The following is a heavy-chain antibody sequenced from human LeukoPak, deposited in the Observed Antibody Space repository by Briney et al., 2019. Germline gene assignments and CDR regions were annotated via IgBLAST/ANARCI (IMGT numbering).Heavy chain of an antibody. Sequence: SVKVSCKASGYTFTSYYMHWVRQAPGQRLEWMGRIIPILGIANYAQKFQGRVTITADKSTSTAYMELRSLGSDDTAVYYCARDVAFYGSSWHNWSDPWGQGTLVTVSS. V-gene: IGHV1-69*04. D-gene: IGHD6-13*01. J-gene: IGHJ5*02. CDR2: IIPILGIA. CDR3: ARDVAFYGSSWHNWSDP. CDR1: GYTFTSYY.